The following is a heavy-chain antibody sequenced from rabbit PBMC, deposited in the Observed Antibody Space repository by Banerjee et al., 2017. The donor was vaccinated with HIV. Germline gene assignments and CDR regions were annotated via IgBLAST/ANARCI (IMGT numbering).Heavy chain of an antibody. CDR3: AKGYASVTDYGAFGL. J-gene: IGHJ4*01. V-gene: IGHV1S40*01. CDR2: INTSSGNT. CDR1: GFDLVAYYH. Sequence: QSLEESGGDLVKPGASLTLTCSASGFDLVAYYHMCWVRQAPGKGLEWIACINTSSGNTVYASWAKGRFTISKTSSTTVTLQMTSLTAADTATYFCAKGYASVTDYGAFGLWGPGTLVTVS. D-gene: IGHD2-1*01.